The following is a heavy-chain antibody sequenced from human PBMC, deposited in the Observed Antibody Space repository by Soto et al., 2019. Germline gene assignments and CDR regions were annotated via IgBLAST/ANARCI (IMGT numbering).Heavy chain of an antibody. Sequence: EVQLLESGGGLVQPGGSLRLSCAASGFTFSIYAISWVRQAPGMGLEWVSVISGGGEITYYAVSVKGRFTISRYNSKITRYLQKHSLRADETAVYYCENDRFPVTSPYFDYWGQGTPVTVSS. J-gene: IGHJ4*02. D-gene: IGHD4-17*01. V-gene: IGHV3-23*01. CDR2: ISGGGEIT. CDR3: ENDRFPVTSPYFDY. CDR1: GFTFSIYA.